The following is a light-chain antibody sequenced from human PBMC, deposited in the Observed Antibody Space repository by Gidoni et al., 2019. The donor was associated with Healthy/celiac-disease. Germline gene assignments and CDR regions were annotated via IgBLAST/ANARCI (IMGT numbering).Light chain of an antibody. CDR3: QQSYSTPIFT. CDR2: AAS. Sequence: DIQMTQSPSSLSASVGDRVTITCRASQSISSYLNWYQQKPGNAPQLLIYAASSLQSGVPSRFSGSGSGTDFTLTIRSLQPEEFATYYCQQSYSTPIFTFGPGTKVDIK. V-gene: IGKV1-39*01. CDR1: QSISSY. J-gene: IGKJ3*01.